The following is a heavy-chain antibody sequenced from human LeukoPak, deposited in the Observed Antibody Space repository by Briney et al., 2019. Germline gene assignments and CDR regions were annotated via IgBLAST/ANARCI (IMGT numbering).Heavy chain of an antibody. CDR3: ARSPVRGYSYGTYYYYYYMDV. J-gene: IGHJ6*03. Sequence: GGSLRLSXAASGFTFSSYSMNWVRQAPGKGLEWVSYISSSSSTIYYADSVKGRFTISRDNAKNSLYLQMNSLRAEDTAVYYCARSPVRGYSYGTYYYYYYMDVWGKGTTVTVSS. CDR2: ISSSSSTI. CDR1: GFTFSSYS. V-gene: IGHV3-48*01. D-gene: IGHD5-18*01.